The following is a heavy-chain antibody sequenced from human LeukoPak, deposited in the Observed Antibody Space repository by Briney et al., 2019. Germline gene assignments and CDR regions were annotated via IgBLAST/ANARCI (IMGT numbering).Heavy chain of an antibody. CDR1: GFTFSSYN. CDR2: ISSSSSTI. Sequence: GGSLRLSCAASGFTFSSYNMNWVRQAPGKGLEWVSYISSSSSTIYYADSVKGRFTISRDNAKNSLYLQMNSLRAEGTAVYYCARDPLVGATAWGQGTLVTVSS. V-gene: IGHV3-48*01. D-gene: IGHD1-26*01. CDR3: ARDPLVGATA. J-gene: IGHJ5*02.